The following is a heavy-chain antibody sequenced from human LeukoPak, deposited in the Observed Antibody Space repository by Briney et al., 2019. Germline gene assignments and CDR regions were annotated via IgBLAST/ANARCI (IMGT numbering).Heavy chain of an antibody. CDR3: ARASYYYESGGYAYFFDY. Sequence: SETLSLTCTVSGGSISGYNWSWIRQPPGKGLEWIGYIYYSGSTTYNPSLKSRVTISVDTSKIQFSLKLSSVTAADTAVYYCARASYYYESGGYAYFFDYWGQGTLVTVSA. D-gene: IGHD3-22*01. J-gene: IGHJ4*02. CDR2: IYYSGST. CDR1: GGSISGYN. V-gene: IGHV4-59*01.